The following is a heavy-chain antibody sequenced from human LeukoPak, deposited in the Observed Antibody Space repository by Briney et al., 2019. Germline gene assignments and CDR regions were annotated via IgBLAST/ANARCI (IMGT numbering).Heavy chain of an antibody. CDR2: TYTSGST. Sequence: PSETLSLTCTVSGGSISSGSYYWSWIRQPAGKGLDWIGRTYTSGSTNYNPSLRSRVTISVDTSKNQFSLKLSSVTAADTAVYYCARGDDSSGYKTHWGQGTLVTVSS. D-gene: IGHD3-22*01. CDR3: ARGDDSSGYKTH. V-gene: IGHV4-61*02. J-gene: IGHJ4*02. CDR1: GGSISSGSYY.